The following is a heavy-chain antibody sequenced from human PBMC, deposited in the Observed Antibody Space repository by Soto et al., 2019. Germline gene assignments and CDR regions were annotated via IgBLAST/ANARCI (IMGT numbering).Heavy chain of an antibody. V-gene: IGHV1-3*01. Sequence: ASVKVSCKASGYTFTSYAMHWVRQAPGQRLEWMGWINAGNGNTKYSQKFQGRVTITRDTSASTAYMELSSLRSEDTAVYYCARALSLYYYGSGSYWPRDKTYNWFDPWGQGTLVTVSS. CDR1: GYTFTSYA. J-gene: IGHJ5*02. CDR2: INAGNGNT. D-gene: IGHD3-10*01. CDR3: ARALSLYYYGSGSYWPRDKTYNWFDP.